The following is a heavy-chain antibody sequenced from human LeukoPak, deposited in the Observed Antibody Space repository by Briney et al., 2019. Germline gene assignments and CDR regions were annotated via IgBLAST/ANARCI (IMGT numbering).Heavy chain of an antibody. CDR2: INTNTGNP. D-gene: IGHD3-22*01. Sequence: GASVKVSCKASGGTFSSYSISWVRQAPGQGLEWMGWINTNTGNPTYAQGFTGRFVFSLDTSVSTAYLQISSLKAEDTAVYYCARLYDSSGYYYGYWGQGTLVTVSS. CDR3: ARLYDSSGYYYGY. V-gene: IGHV7-4-1*02. J-gene: IGHJ4*02. CDR1: GGTFSSYS.